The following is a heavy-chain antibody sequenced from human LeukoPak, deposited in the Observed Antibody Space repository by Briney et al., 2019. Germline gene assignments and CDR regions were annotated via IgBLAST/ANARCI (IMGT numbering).Heavy chain of an antibody. J-gene: IGHJ4*02. D-gene: IGHD6-6*01. CDR1: GFTFSSYG. CDR3: AKGYRSSSGYYFDY. Sequence: GGSLRLSCAASGFTFSSYGMHWVRQAPGKGLEWVAFILHDGTSKYYTDSVKGRFTISRDNSKNTLDLQMNNLRAEDTAVYYCAKGYRSSSGYYFDYWGQGTLVTVSS. CDR2: ILHDGTSK. V-gene: IGHV3-30*02.